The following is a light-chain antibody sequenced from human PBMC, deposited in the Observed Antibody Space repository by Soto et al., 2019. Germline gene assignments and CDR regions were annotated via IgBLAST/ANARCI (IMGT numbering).Light chain of an antibody. J-gene: IGLJ2*01. CDR1: RSNIGADYD. CDR2: DNT. V-gene: IGLV1-40*01. CDR3: QSYDSRLSGSV. Sequence: QSLLTQPPSVSGAPGQRLTLSCAGSRSNIGADYDVHWYQQPPGTAPKLLIYDNTNRPSGVPDRFSGSKSGTSASLAISGLQTEDEGDYYCQSYDSRLSGSVFGGGTKVTVL.